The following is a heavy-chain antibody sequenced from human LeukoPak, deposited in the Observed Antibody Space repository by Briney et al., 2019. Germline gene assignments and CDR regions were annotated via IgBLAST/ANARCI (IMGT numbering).Heavy chain of an antibody. CDR1: GGSISSYY. CDR3: ARAGEWELLSAFDI. D-gene: IGHD1-26*01. CDR2: IYYSGST. V-gene: IGHV4-59*01. Sequence: SETLSLTCTVSGGSISSYYWSWIRQPPGKGLEWIGYIYYSGSTNYNPSLKSRVTISVDTSKNLFSLKLSSVTAADTAVYYCARAGEWELLSAFDIWGQGTMVTVSS. J-gene: IGHJ3*02.